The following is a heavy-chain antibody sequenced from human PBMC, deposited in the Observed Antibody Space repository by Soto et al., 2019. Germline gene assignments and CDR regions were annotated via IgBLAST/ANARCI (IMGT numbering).Heavy chain of an antibody. V-gene: IGHV3-7*03. J-gene: IGHJ3*02. CDR3: APELGELLPDAFDI. D-gene: IGHD3-16*01. CDR1: GFTFSSYW. CDR2: IKQDGSEK. Sequence: GGSLRLSCAASGFTFSSYWMSWVRQAPGKGLEWVANIKQDGSEKYYVDSVKGRFTISRDNAKNSLYLQMNSLRAEDSSVYYCAPELGELLPDAFDIWGQGTMVTVSS.